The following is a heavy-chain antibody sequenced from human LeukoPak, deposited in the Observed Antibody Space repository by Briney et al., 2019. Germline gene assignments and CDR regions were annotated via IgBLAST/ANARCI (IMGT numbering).Heavy chain of an antibody. CDR3: GRQRLRLSCDS. CDR2: IHYTGST. Sequence: SETLSLTCTVSGGSISSHNYYWGWIRQPPGKGLEWLGSIHYTGSTYYQPSLKSRLAMSVDTSKNQFSLKLSSVTAADTAVYYCGRQRLRLSCDSWGQGTLVTVSS. J-gene: IGHJ4*02. CDR1: GGSISSHNYY. V-gene: IGHV4-39*01. D-gene: IGHD4-17*01.